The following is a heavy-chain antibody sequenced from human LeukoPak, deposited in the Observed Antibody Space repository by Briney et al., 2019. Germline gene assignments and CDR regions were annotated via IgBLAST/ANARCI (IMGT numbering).Heavy chain of an antibody. J-gene: IGHJ4*02. V-gene: IGHV4-34*01. CDR3: AREVLWFGELFPYYFDY. CDR2: INHSGGT. CDR1: GGSFSGYY. D-gene: IGHD3-10*01. Sequence: SETLSLTCAVYGGSFSGYYWSWIRQPPGKGLEWIGEINHSGGTNYNPSLKSRLTISVDASQSQVSLKLTSVTPADTAVYYCAREVLWFGELFPYYFDYWGQGTLVTVSS.